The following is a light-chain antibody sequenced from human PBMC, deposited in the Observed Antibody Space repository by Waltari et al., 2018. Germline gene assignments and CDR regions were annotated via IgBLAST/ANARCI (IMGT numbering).Light chain of an antibody. CDR1: SDNVGNQG. CDR3: SAWDTALDAWV. J-gene: IGLJ3*02. V-gene: IGLV10-54*04. Sequence: QAGLTQSPSMSRDLRQTATLTCLGSSDNVGNQGAAWLQQHQGQPPKLLFRRSLKRPLGIPERFSASRSDNVATLTINGLQPEDEAVYHCSAWDTALDAWVFGGGTSLTVL. CDR2: RSL.